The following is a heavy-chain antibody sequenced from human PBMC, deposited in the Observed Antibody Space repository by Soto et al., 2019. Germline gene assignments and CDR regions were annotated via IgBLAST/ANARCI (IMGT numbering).Heavy chain of an antibody. D-gene: IGHD3-10*01. CDR2: ISGSGGST. CDR1: GFTFSSYA. J-gene: IGHJ6*03. CDR3: AKVGSYSSSSYYYYYMDV. Sequence: GGSLRLSCAASGFTFSSYAMSWVRQAPGKGLEWVSAISGSGGSTYYADSVKGRFTISRDNSKNTLYLQMNSLRAEDTAVYYCAKVGSYSSSSYYYYYMDVWGKGTTVTVS. V-gene: IGHV3-23*01.